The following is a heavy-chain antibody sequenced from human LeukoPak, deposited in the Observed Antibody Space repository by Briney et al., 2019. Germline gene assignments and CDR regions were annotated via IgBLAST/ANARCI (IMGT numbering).Heavy chain of an antibody. D-gene: IGHD6-13*01. CDR3: AREGLAAAGSYFDY. V-gene: IGHV1-69*04. Sequence: SVKVSCKASGGTFSSYAISWVRQAPGQGLEWMGRIIPILGIANYAQKFQGRVMITADKSTSTAYMELSSLRSEDTAVYYCAREGLAAAGSYFDYWGQGTLVTVSS. J-gene: IGHJ4*02. CDR1: GGTFSSYA. CDR2: IIPILGIA.